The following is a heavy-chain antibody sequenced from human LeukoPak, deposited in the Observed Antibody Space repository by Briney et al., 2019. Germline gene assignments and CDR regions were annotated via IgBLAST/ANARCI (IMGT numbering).Heavy chain of an antibody. CDR3: VRSGRSIQDY. Sequence: SQRLPYAASGFTLSRFWMLWVRQAPGRGLVGVSRINSDGSSISYADSVKGRFTISRDNAKYTVYLQMSSLRDADTAVYYCVRSGRSIQDYWGQGTLVTVSS. CDR1: GFTLSRFW. V-gene: IGHV3-74*01. CDR2: INSDGSSI. J-gene: IGHJ4*02. D-gene: IGHD1-1*01.